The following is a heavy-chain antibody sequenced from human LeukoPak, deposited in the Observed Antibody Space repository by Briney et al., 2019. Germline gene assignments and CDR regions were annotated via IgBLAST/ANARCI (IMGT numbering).Heavy chain of an antibody. D-gene: IGHD5-18*01. CDR1: GFTFDDYA. V-gene: IGHV3-9*01. Sequence: GGSLRLSCAASGFTFDDYAMHWVRQAPGKGLEWVSGISWNSGSTGYADSVKGRFTISRDNAKNSLYLQMNSLRAEDTALYYCAKDRGIQLWLRGGLDPWGQGTLVTVSS. CDR3: AKDRGIQLWLRGGLDP. J-gene: IGHJ5*02. CDR2: ISWNSGST.